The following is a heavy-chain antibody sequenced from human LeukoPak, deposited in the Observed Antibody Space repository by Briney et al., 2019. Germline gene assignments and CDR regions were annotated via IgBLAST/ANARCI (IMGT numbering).Heavy chain of an antibody. V-gene: IGHV3-23*01. CDR3: AKSVYGSGNY. CDR2: ISGGTT. D-gene: IGHD3-10*01. CDR1: GFTISSYG. J-gene: IGHJ4*02. Sequence: GGSLRLSCAASGFTISSYGMSWVRQAPGKGLEWVSSISGGTTYYADSVKGRFTISRDNSKSIVSLQMNSLRAEDTAVYYCAKSVYGSGNYWGQGTLVTAPS.